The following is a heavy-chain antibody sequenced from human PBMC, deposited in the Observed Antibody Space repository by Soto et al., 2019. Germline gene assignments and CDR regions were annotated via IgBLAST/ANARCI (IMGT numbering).Heavy chain of an antibody. CDR1: GGSISSGDYY. D-gene: IGHD3-3*01. Sequence: SETLSLTCTVSGGSISSGDYYWSWIRQPPGKGLEWIGYIYYSGSTYYNPSLKSRVTISVDTSKSQFSLKLSSVTAADTAVYYCARGTEYYDFWSGYYRGRGSYFDYWGQGTLVTVSS. V-gene: IGHV4-30-4*01. CDR2: IYYSGST. J-gene: IGHJ4*02. CDR3: ARGTEYYDFWSGYYRGRGSYFDY.